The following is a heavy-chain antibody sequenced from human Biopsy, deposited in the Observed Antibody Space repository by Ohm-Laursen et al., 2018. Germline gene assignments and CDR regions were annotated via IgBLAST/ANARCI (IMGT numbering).Heavy chain of an antibody. V-gene: IGHV3-21*06. Sequence: SLRLSCSASGVTLSGYGMNWVRQAPGKGLEWVSSISASSSYIYYADSVKGRFTVFRDNTKNTLYLQMNSLRAADTAIYFCATELLPPGVGGPWLDSWGQGTPVTVSS. CDR2: ISASSSYI. J-gene: IGHJ5*01. CDR3: ATELLPPGVGGPWLDS. D-gene: IGHD3-10*01. CDR1: GVTLSGYG.